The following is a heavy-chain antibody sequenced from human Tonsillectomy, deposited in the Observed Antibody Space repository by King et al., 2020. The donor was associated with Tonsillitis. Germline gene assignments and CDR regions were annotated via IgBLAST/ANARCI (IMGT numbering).Heavy chain of an antibody. V-gene: IGHV4-34*01. Sequence: VQLQQWGAGLLKPSETLSLTCAVYGGSFSGYYWSWIRQPPGKGLEWIGEINHSGSTNYNPSLKSRVTISVDTSKNQFSLKLSSVTAADTAVYYCAGGRVDYDSSGYYYTSFDYWGQGTLVTVSS. D-gene: IGHD3-22*01. CDR3: AGGRVDYDSSGYYYTSFDY. CDR2: INHSGST. J-gene: IGHJ4*02. CDR1: GGSFSGYY.